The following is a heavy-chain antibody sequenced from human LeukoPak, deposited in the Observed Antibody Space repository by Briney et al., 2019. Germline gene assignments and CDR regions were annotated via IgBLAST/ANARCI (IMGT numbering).Heavy chain of an antibody. CDR3: ARVVLVRGVYNYYYYMDV. Sequence: SVKVSSKASGGTFSSYAISWVRQAPGQGLEWMGGIIPIFGTANYAQKFQGRVTITTDESTSTAYMELSSLRSEDTAVYYCARVVLVRGVYNYYYYMDVWGKGTTVTVSS. J-gene: IGHJ6*03. V-gene: IGHV1-69*05. CDR1: GGTFSSYA. D-gene: IGHD3-10*01. CDR2: IIPIFGTA.